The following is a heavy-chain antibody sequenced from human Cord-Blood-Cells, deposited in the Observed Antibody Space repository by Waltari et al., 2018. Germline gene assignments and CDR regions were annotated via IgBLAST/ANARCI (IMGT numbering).Heavy chain of an antibody. CDR2: ISGSGGST. J-gene: IGHJ4*02. D-gene: IGHD6-6*01. V-gene: IGHV3-23*01. Sequence: EVQLLESGGGLVQPGVSPSLSCAASGFTFSSYALTWVSQAPGKGLEWVSAISGSGGSTYYADSVKGRFTISRDNSKNTLYLQMNSLRAEDTAVYYCAKVKAARDYWGQGTLVTVSS. CDR3: AKVKAARDY. CDR1: GFTFSSYA.